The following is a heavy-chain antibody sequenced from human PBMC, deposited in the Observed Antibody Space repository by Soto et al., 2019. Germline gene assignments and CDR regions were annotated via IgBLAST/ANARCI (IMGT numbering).Heavy chain of an antibody. V-gene: IGHV3-23*01. D-gene: IGHD6-13*01. J-gene: IGHJ5*02. CDR2: MSGVGIST. Sequence: EVQLLESGGDLIQPGGSLRLSCAASGFSFSSYPMSWVRQAPGKGLEWVAAMSGVGISTHYADSVRGRFTISSDNSKNTLYLQMSSLRAEDPALYYCAKDHLTSGGTFWFDTRGQGTLVTVSS. CDR1: GFSFSSYP. CDR3: AKDHLTSGGTFWFDT.